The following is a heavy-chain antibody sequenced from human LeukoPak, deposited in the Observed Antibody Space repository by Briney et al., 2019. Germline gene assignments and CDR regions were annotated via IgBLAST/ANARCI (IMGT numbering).Heavy chain of an antibody. CDR1: GFTFSAYT. D-gene: IGHD5-12*01. Sequence: GGSLRLSCAASGFTFSAYTMNWVRQAPGKGLEWDSSISSSSSYIYYADSVKGRFTISRDNARNSLYQQMNSLRVEDTAVYYCARDLYSGYDYRCFDPWGQGTLVTVSS. J-gene: IGHJ5*02. CDR2: ISSSSSYI. V-gene: IGHV3-21*01. CDR3: ARDLYSGYDYRCFDP.